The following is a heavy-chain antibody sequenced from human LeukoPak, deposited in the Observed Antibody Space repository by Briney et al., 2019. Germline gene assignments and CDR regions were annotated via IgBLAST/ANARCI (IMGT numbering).Heavy chain of an antibody. CDR1: GGTFSSYA. Sequence: SVKVSCKASGGTFSSYATSWVRQAPGQGLEWMGGIIPIFGTANYAQKFQGRVTMTSNTSISTAYMELSSLRSEDTAVYYCARGQKDNGVSSSWYYYGMDVWGQGTTVTVSS. D-gene: IGHD6-13*01. V-gene: IGHV1-69*05. J-gene: IGHJ6*02. CDR3: ARGQKDNGVSSSWYYYGMDV. CDR2: IIPIFGTA.